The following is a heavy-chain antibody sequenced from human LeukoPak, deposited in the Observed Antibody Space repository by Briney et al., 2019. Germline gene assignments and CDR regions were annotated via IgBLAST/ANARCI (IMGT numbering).Heavy chain of an antibody. Sequence: GASVKVSCKASGYTFTSYYMHWVRQAPGQGLEWMGIINPSGGSTSYAQKFQGRVTMTRDMSTSTVYMELSSLRSEDTAVYYCARVESWESNISNYLDYWGQGTLVTVSS. D-gene: IGHD3-10*01. J-gene: IGHJ4*02. CDR2: INPSGGST. CDR1: GYTFTSYY. CDR3: ARVESWESNISNYLDY. V-gene: IGHV1-46*01.